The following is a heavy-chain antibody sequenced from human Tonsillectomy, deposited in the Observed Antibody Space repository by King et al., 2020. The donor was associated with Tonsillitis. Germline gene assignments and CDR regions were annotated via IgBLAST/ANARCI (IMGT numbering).Heavy chain of an antibody. CDR2: ISYDGTNK. V-gene: IGHV3-33*05. D-gene: IGHD3-22*01. Sequence: VQLVESGGGEVQPERSLRLSCAASGFTFSSYVMHWVRQAPGKGLEWVALISYDGTNKYYADSVKGRFPISRDNSNNTLYLQMNSLRAEDTAVYYCAREYYDSSGLDYWGQGTLVTVSS. CDR3: AREYYDSSGLDY. CDR1: GFTFSSYV. J-gene: IGHJ4*02.